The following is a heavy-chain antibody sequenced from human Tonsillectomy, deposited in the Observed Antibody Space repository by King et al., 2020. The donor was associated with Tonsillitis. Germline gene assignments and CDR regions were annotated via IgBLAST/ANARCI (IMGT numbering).Heavy chain of an antibody. J-gene: IGHJ4*02. V-gene: IGHV3-23*04. CDR2: ISGSTGTT. D-gene: IGHD3-22*01. CDR1: GFTVSAYA. Sequence: VQLVESGGRLVQPGGSLRLSCAASGFTVSAYAMSWVRQAPGKGLEWVSLISGSTGTTYYADSVKGRFTISRDNSKNTLSLQMNSLRAEDTAVYYCARLVYDRSGYSDYWGQGTLVTDSS. CDR3: ARLVYDRSGYSDY.